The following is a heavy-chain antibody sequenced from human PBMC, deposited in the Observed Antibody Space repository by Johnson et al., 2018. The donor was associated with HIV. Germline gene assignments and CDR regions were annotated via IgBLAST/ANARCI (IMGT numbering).Heavy chain of an antibody. D-gene: IGHD3-3*01. CDR1: GFTFSRYA. J-gene: IGHJ3*02. V-gene: IGHV3-30-3*01. Sequence: QVQLVESGGGVVQPGRSLRLSCAASGFTFSRYAMHWVRQAPGKGLAWVAVISFDGSNKYYADSVKGRFTISRDNSKNTLYLQMNSLRTEDTAVYFCARDSDFWSGYRPDDAFDIWGQGTMVTVSS. CDR3: ARDSDFWSGYRPDDAFDI. CDR2: ISFDGSNK.